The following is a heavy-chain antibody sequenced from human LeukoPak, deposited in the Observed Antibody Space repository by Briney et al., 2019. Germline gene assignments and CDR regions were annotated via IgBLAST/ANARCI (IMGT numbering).Heavy chain of an antibody. D-gene: IGHD4-23*01. CDR1: GGSVSSGSYY. V-gene: IGHV4-61*01. CDR3: ARDMGAPDYGSYSVDY. J-gene: IGHJ4*02. CDR2: IHYSGGA. Sequence: SETLSLTCTVSGGSVSSGSYYWSWIRQPPGRGLEWIAYIHYSGGAAYNPSLKSRVTISRDMSTNQFSLKMTSVTAADTAVYFCARDMGAPDYGSYSVDYWGQGTLVTVSS.